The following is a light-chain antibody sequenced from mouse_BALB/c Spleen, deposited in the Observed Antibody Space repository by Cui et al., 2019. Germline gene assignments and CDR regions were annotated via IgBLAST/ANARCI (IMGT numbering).Light chain of an antibody. V-gene: IGKV4-80*01. Sequence: HIVLTHSPAIMSASLGEEITLTCSASSSVSYMHWYQQKSGTSPKLLIYSTSNLASGVPSRFSGSGSGTFYSLTISSVEAEDAADYYCQQWSSYPWTFGGGTKLEIK. J-gene: IGKJ1*01. CDR1: SSVSY. CDR2: STS. CDR3: QQWSSYPWT.